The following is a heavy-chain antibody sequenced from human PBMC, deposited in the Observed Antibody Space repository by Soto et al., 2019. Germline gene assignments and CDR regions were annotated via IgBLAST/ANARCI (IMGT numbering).Heavy chain of an antibody. J-gene: IGHJ4*02. V-gene: IGHV3-23*01. CDR3: AKGGYYGPGSYFSTWYDY. Sequence: EVQLLESGGGLVQPGGSLRLSCAASGLIFSNYGMSWVRQAPGKGLEWVSGISRSGDSTYYADSVKGRFTMSRDNSKNTLLLQMNSLRAEDTASYYCAKGGYYGPGSYFSTWYDYWGQGTLVTVSS. D-gene: IGHD3-10*01. CDR2: ISRSGDST. CDR1: GLIFSNYG.